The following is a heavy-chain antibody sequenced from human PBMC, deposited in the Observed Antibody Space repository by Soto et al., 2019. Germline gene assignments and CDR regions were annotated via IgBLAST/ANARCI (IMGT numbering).Heavy chain of an antibody. V-gene: IGHV3-64*04. CDR1: GFTFSIYA. CDR3: ARDHYGPGWFDP. D-gene: IGHD3-10*01. Sequence: GGSLRLSCSASGFTFSIYAMHWVRQAPGDGLEYVSSISTNGGSTNYADSVKGRFTISRDNAKNSLYLQMNSLRAEDTAVYYCARDHYGPGWFDPWGQGTLVTVSS. J-gene: IGHJ5*02. CDR2: ISTNGGST.